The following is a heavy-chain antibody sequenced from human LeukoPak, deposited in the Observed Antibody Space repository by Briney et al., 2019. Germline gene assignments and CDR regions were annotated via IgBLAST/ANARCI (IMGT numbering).Heavy chain of an antibody. J-gene: IGHJ4*02. Sequence: SETLSLTCTVSAGSISSGSYYWGWIRQPPGKGLEWIGSIYSSGTTYYNPSLKSRVTISVDTSKNQFSLKLSSVTAADTAVYYCARARYTAMITQWGQGTLVTVSS. CDR2: IYSSGTT. CDR3: ARARYTAMITQ. V-gene: IGHV4-39*07. CDR1: AGSISSGSYY. D-gene: IGHD5-18*01.